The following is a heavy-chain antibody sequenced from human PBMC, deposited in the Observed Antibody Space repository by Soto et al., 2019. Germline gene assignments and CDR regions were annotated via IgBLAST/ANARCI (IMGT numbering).Heavy chain of an antibody. CDR3: AKDQSSSWDYYYYGMDV. J-gene: IGHJ6*02. Sequence: GGSLRLSCAASGFTFSSYAMSWVRQAPGKGLEWVSAISGSGGSTYYADSVKGRFTISRDNSKNTLYLQMNSLRAEDTAVYYCAKDQSSSWDYYYYGMDVWGQGTTVTVS. V-gene: IGHV3-23*01. D-gene: IGHD6-13*01. CDR1: GFTFSSYA. CDR2: ISGSGGST.